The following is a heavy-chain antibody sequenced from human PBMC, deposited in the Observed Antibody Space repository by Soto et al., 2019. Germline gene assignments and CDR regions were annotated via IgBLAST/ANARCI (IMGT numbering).Heavy chain of an antibody. V-gene: IGHV3-7*01. D-gene: IGHD2-21*02. CDR3: ARDSDYYKADY. CDR1: GFTFNGYW. J-gene: IGHJ4*02. CDR2: IMKDGGEK. Sequence: EVQLVESGGGLVQPGGSLRLSCAASGFTFNGYWMGWVRQAPGKGVEWVASIMKDGGEKKYVDYVKGRFTISRDNAKNSVSLPMNSLSADDTAIYYCARDSDYYKADYWGQGTLVTVSS.